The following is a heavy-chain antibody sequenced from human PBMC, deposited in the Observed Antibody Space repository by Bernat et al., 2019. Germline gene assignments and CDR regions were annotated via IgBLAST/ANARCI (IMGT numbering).Heavy chain of an antibody. CDR1: GDSVTSGTYY. J-gene: IGHJ4*02. CDR2: IYYSGST. V-gene: IGHV4-61*01. CDR3: ATNSRELTTVTYFDY. Sequence: QVQLQESGPGLVKPSETLSLTCTVSGDSVTSGTYYWSWIRQPPGKGLEWIGYIYYSGSTYYNPSLKSRVTISVDTSKNQFSLKLSSVTAADTAVYYCATNSRELTTVTYFDYWGQGTLVTVSS. D-gene: IGHD4-11*01.